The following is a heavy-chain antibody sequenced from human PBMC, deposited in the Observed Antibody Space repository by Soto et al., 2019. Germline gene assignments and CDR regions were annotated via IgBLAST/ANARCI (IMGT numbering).Heavy chain of an antibody. CDR3: AKDYYEKSIVVVPAAHEAVYGMDV. D-gene: IGHD2-2*01. J-gene: IGHJ6*02. Sequence: PGGSLRLSCAASGFTFSSYAMSWVRQAPGKGLEWVSAISGSGGSTYYADSVKGRFTISRDNSKNTLYLQMNSLRAEDTAVYYCAKDYYEKSIVVVPAAHEAVYGMDVWGQGTTVTVSS. V-gene: IGHV3-23*01. CDR2: ISGSGGST. CDR1: GFTFSSYA.